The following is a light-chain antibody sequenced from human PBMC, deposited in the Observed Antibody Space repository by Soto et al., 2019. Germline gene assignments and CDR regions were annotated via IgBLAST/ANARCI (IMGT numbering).Light chain of an antibody. CDR1: QSISSW. CDR2: DAS. Sequence: DIQMTQSPSTLSASVGDRVTITCLASQSISSWLAWYQQKPGKAPKLLIYDASSLESGVPSRFSGSGSGTEFTLTISSLQPDDFATYYCQQYNSYSALTFGGGTKVEIK. V-gene: IGKV1-5*01. CDR3: QQYNSYSALT. J-gene: IGKJ4*01.